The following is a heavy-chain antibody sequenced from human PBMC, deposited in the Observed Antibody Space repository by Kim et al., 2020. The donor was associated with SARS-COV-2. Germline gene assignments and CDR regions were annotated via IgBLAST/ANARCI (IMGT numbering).Heavy chain of an antibody. CDR3: ASSIAVAGTSFYYGMDV. Sequence: SETLSLTCTVSGGSISSYYWSWIRQPPGKGLEWIGYIYYSGSTNYNTSLKSRVTISVDTSKNQFSLKLSSVTAADTAVYYCASSIAVAGTSFYYGMDVWGQGTTVTVSS. CDR2: IYYSGST. V-gene: IGHV4-59*01. D-gene: IGHD6-19*01. CDR1: GGSISSYY. J-gene: IGHJ6*02.